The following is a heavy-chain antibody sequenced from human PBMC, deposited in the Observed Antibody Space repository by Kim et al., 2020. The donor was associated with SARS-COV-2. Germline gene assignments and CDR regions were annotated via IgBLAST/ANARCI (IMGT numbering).Heavy chain of an antibody. V-gene: IGHV1-69*13. Sequence: SVKVSCKASGGTFSSYAISWVGQAPGQELEWMGGIIHTFGTANYAQKFQGGVTITADETTSTAYMELCSLRSEDTAVYYCARYGYSSSWYGFSDYWGQGTLVTVSS. CDR1: GGTFSSYA. J-gene: IGHJ4*02. D-gene: IGHD6-13*01. CDR2: IIHTFGTA. CDR3: ARYGYSSSWYGFSDY.